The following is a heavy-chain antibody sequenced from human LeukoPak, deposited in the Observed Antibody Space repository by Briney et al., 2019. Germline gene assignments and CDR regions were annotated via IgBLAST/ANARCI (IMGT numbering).Heavy chain of an antibody. J-gene: IGHJ4*02. CDR3: ARDDYDSSGCYVRRSA. CDR1: GFTFSSYG. D-gene: IGHD3-22*01. CDR2: IWYDGSNK. V-gene: IGHV3-33*01. Sequence: GGSLRLSCAASGFTFSSYGMHWVRQAPGKGLEWVAVIWYDGSNKYYADSVKGRFTISRDNSKNTLYLQMNSLRAEDTAVYYCARDDYDSSGCYVRRSAWGQGTLVTVSS.